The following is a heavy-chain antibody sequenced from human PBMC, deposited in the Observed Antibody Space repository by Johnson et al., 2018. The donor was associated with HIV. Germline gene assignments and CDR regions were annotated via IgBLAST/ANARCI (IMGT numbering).Heavy chain of an antibody. Sequence: QMQLVESGGGVVQPGRSLRLSCAASGFTFSSYAMHWVRQAPGKGLEWVAVISYDGSNKYYADSVKGRFTISRDNSKNTLYLQMNSLRAEDTAVYYCASLIWGGGFDIWGQGTMVTVSS. CDR1: GFTFSSYA. CDR2: ISYDGSNK. CDR3: ASLIWGGGFDI. J-gene: IGHJ3*02. V-gene: IGHV3-30*04. D-gene: IGHD3-16*01.